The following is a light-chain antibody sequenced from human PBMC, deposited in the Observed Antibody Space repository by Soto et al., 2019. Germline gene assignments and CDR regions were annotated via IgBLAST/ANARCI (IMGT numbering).Light chain of an antibody. CDR3: SSYTISSTYV. J-gene: IGLJ1*01. CDR2: DVS. Sequence: QSVLTQPASVSGSPGQSIAISCTGTSSDVGGYNYVSWYQQHPGKAPKLLINDVSKRPSGVSSRFSGSKSGNTASLTISGLQAEDEADYYCSSYTISSTYVFGTGTKVTVL. V-gene: IGLV2-14*01. CDR1: SSDVGGYNY.